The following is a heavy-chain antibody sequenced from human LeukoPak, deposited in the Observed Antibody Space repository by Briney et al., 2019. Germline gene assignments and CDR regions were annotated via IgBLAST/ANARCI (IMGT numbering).Heavy chain of an antibody. D-gene: IGHD6-19*01. Sequence: SETLSLTCTVSGGSITSYYWSWIRQPAGKGPEWIGRIYASGSTNYNPSLKSRVTMSVDTSKNQFSLRLNSVTAADTAVYYCARGDRAVAGAWGWFDPWGQGTLVTVSS. CDR3: ARGDRAVAGAWGWFDP. CDR1: GGSITSYY. J-gene: IGHJ5*02. V-gene: IGHV4-4*07. CDR2: IYASGST.